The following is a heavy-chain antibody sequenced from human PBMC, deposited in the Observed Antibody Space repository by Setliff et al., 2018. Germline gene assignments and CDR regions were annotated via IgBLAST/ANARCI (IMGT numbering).Heavy chain of an antibody. CDR1: GGSVRGYY. Sequence: PSETLSLTCTVSGGSVRGYYWSWIRQPPGKGLEWIGRVYSNVGTNFNPSLKSRVTMSVDASKNQISLKLMSVTAADTAVYYCARLRTSGLFAAWFDPWGPGTLVTVSS. D-gene: IGHD3-22*01. J-gene: IGHJ5*02. CDR2: VYSNVGT. CDR3: ARLRTSGLFAAWFDP. V-gene: IGHV4-4*07.